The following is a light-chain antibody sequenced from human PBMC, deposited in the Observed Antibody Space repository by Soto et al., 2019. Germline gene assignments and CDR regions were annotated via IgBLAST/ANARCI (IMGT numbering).Light chain of an antibody. J-gene: IGKJ2*01. CDR2: GAS. Sequence: EIVMTQSPATLSVSPGERATLSCRARQRVSSRLAWYQHNPGQAPRLLIYGASIRATCIPARFSCSESGTEFTLTSGSLQAEDVAAYYCKQYSIRYTSCQGTQLEIK. CDR1: QRVSSR. V-gene: IGKV3D-15*01. CDR3: KQYSIRYT.